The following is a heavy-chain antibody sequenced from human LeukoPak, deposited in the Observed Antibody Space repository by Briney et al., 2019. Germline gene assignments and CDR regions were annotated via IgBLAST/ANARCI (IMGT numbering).Heavy chain of an antibody. CDR3: ARDRWFGELLYQRSLGY. CDR1: GYTFTGYY. J-gene: IGHJ4*02. Sequence: ASVKVSCKASGYTFTGYYMHWVRQAPGQGLEWMGRINPNSGGTDYAQKFQCRVTMTRDTSISTAYMELSRLRSDDTAVYYCARDRWFGELLYQRSLGYWGQGTLVTVSS. V-gene: IGHV1-2*06. CDR2: INPNSGGT. D-gene: IGHD3-10*01.